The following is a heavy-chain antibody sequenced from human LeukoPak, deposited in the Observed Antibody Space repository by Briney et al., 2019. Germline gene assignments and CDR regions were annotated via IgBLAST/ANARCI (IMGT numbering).Heavy chain of an antibody. Sequence: GAPVKVSCKASGYTFTGYYMHWVRQAPGQGLEWMGWINPNSGGTNYAQKFEGRVTMTRDTSITTAYMELSRLRSDDTAVYYCAKDFSSGWTFVDYWGQGTLVTVSS. J-gene: IGHJ4*02. D-gene: IGHD6-19*01. CDR1: GYTFTGYY. CDR2: INPNSGGT. CDR3: AKDFSSGWTFVDY. V-gene: IGHV1-2*02.